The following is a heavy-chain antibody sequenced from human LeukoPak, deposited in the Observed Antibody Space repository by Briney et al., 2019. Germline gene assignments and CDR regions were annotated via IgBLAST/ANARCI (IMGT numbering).Heavy chain of an antibody. Sequence: SETLSLTCTGSGGSISRYYWSWIRLPAGKGLEWIGRIYTSGKTNYNPSLKSRVTISVDTSKNQFSLKLSSVTAADTAVYYCARSKDKDSSSWYLVGYFDYWGQGTLVTVSS. CDR3: ARSKDKDSSSWYLVGYFDY. CDR2: IYTSGKT. J-gene: IGHJ4*02. D-gene: IGHD6-13*01. CDR1: GGSISRYY. V-gene: IGHV4-4*07.